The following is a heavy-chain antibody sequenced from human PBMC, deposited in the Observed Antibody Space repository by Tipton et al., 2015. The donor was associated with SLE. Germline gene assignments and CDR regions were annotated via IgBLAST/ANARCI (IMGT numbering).Heavy chain of an antibody. CDR1: GGSISSHY. Sequence: TLSLTCTVSGGSISSHYWSWIRQPPGKGLEWIGYIYYSGSTNYNPSLKSRVTISVDTSKNQFSLKLSSVTAADTAVYYCARGGSRGYWGQGTLVTVSS. CDR3: ARGGSRGY. J-gene: IGHJ4*02. V-gene: IGHV4-59*11. CDR2: IYYSGST.